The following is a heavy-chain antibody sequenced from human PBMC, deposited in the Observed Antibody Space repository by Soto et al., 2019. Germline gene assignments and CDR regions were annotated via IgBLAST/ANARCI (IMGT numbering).Heavy chain of an antibody. CDR2: ISYDGSNK. D-gene: IGHD6-19*01. J-gene: IGHJ1*01. V-gene: IGHV3-30*18. CDR1: GFTFSSYG. CDR3: AKDSLKWLVLVGGYFQH. Sequence: GGSLRLSCAASGFTFSSYGMHWVRQAPGKGLEWVAVISYDGSNKYYADSVKGRFTISRDNSKNTLYLQMNSLRAEDTAVYYCAKDSLKWLVLVGGYFQHWGQGTLVTVSS.